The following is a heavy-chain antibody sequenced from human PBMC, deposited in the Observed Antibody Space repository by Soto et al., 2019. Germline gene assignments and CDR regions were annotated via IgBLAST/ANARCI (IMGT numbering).Heavy chain of an antibody. CDR3: EGSWT. V-gene: IGHV3-23*02. Sequence: EVQVLESGGGLVQPGGSLRLSCAASGFTIRNYAMSWVRQAPGKALEWVAGISGTTDRTYYRDSVEGRFTIFKDTSKNTLYLEMNSLRADDTALYRCEGSWTWGQGTLVTVSS. CDR1: GFTIRNYA. D-gene: IGHD5-12*01. J-gene: IGHJ1*01. CDR2: ISGTTDRT.